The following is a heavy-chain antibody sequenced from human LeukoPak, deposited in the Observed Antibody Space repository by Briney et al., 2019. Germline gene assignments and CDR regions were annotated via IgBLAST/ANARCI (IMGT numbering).Heavy chain of an antibody. CDR1: GGSFSGYY. D-gene: IGHD3-10*01. V-gene: IGHV4-34*01. CDR3: ARDRVGWDYGMDV. Sequence: SETLSLTCAVYGGSFSGYYWSWIRQPPGKGLEWIGEINHSGSTNYNPSLKSRVTISVDTSKNQFSLKLSSVTAADTAVYYCARDRVGWDYGMDVWGQGTTVTLSS. J-gene: IGHJ6*02. CDR2: INHSGST.